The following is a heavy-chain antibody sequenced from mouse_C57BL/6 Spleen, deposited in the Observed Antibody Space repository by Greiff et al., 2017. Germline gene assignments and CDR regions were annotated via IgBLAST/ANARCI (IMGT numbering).Heavy chain of an antibody. CDR2: IYPGDGDT. CDR1: GYAFSSSW. J-gene: IGHJ3*01. V-gene: IGHV1-82*01. Sequence: VQLVESGPELVKPGASVKISCKASGYAFSSSWMNWVKQRPGKGLEWIGRIYPGDGDTNYNGKFKGKATLTADKSSSTAYMQLSSLTSEDSAVYFCARYTYDYDPWFAYWGQGTLVTVSA. CDR3: ARYTYDYDPWFAY. D-gene: IGHD2-4*01.